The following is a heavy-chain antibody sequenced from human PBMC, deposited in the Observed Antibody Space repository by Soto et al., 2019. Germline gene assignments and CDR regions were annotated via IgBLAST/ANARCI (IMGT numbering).Heavy chain of an antibody. CDR3: ARGQIGAAAGFYYYAMDV. D-gene: IGHD6-13*01. V-gene: IGHV3-21*01. CDR2: ISLSSSFI. Sequence: GGSLRLSCAASGFTFNSYSMNWVRQAPGEGLEWVSSISLSSSFISYADSVRGRFTISRDNAKNSLYLQMNSLRAEDTAVYYCARGQIGAAAGFYYYAMDVWGQGTTVTVSS. CDR1: GFTFNSYS. J-gene: IGHJ6*02.